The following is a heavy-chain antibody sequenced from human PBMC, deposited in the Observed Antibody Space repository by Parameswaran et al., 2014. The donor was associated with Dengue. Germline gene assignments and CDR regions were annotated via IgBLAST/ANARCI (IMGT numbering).Heavy chain of an antibody. CDR3: ATTAKGYAFDI. D-gene: IGHD5-18*01. Sequence: PGKGLEWIGYIYYSGSTYYNPSLKSRVTVSVDTSKNQFSLKLSSVTAADTAVYYCATTAKGYAFDIWGQGTMVTVSS. J-gene: IGHJ3*02. CDR2: IYYSGST. V-gene: IGHV4-30-4*01.